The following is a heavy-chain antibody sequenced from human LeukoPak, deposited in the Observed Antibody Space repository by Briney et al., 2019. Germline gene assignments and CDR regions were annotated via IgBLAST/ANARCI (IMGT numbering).Heavy chain of an antibody. CDR1: GGSISSGTDY. V-gene: IGHV4-39*07. CDR3: ARGLYDSSGYTQGDDAFDI. CDR2: ISNTGKA. J-gene: IGHJ3*02. Sequence: SETLSLTCTVSGGSISSGTDYWGWIRQPPGKGLKWIGKISNTGKAYHNPSLKSRVTLSVDTSTNQFSLKLTSVTATDTAVYYCARGLYDSSGYTQGDDAFDIWGQGTMVTVSS. D-gene: IGHD3-22*01.